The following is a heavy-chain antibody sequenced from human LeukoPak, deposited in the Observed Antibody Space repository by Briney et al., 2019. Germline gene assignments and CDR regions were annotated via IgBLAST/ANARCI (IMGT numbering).Heavy chain of an antibody. Sequence: SETLSLTCAVYGGSFSGYYWSWIRQPPGKGLEWIGYIYYSGSTNYNPSLKSRVTISVDTSKNQFSLKLSSVTAADTAVYYCARHGNGIDYWGQGTLVTVSS. CDR3: ARHGNGIDY. J-gene: IGHJ4*02. CDR1: GGSFSGYY. V-gene: IGHV4-59*08. CDR2: IYYSGST. D-gene: IGHD1-1*01.